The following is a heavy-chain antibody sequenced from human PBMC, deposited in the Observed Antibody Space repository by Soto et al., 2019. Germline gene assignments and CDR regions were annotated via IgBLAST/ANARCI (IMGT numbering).Heavy chain of an antibody. V-gene: IGHV3-33*01. CDR2: IWDDGSNK. CDR3: ARDFGYCTSSTCYFNGMDV. J-gene: IGHJ6*02. CDR1: GFTFSSYG. D-gene: IGHD2-2*03. Sequence: GGSLRLSCAASGFTFSSYGMHWVRQAPGKGLEWVAAIWDDGSNKNYADSVKGRFTIPRGNSKKTLYLQMNSLRAEDTAVFYCARDFGYCTSSTCYFNGMDVWGQGTTVTVSS.